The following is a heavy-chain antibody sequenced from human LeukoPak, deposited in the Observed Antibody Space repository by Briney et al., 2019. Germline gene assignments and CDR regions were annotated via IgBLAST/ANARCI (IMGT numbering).Heavy chain of an antibody. V-gene: IGHV1-8*01. CDR1: GYTFTSYD. D-gene: IGHD1-26*01. CDR3: ARGQWELLGDYYGMDV. Sequence: ASVKVSCKASGYTFTSYDINWVRQAPGQGLEWMGWMNPNSGNTGYAQKFQGRVTMTRNTSISTAYMELSSLRSEDTAVYYCARGQWELLGDYYGMDVWGQGTTVTVSS. CDR2: MNPNSGNT. J-gene: IGHJ6*02.